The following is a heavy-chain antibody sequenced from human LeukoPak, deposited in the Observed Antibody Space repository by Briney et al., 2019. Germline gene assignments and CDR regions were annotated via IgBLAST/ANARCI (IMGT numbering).Heavy chain of an antibody. J-gene: IGHJ4*02. Sequence: GASVKVSCKASGYTFTSYAMHWVRQAPGQRLEWMGWINAGNGNTKYSQKFQGRVTITRDTSASTAYMELSSLRSEDTAVYYCYVLRYFDWSYYFDYWGQGTLVTVSS. CDR3: YVLRYFDWSYYFDY. CDR1: GYTFTSYA. D-gene: IGHD3-9*01. CDR2: INAGNGNT. V-gene: IGHV1-3*01.